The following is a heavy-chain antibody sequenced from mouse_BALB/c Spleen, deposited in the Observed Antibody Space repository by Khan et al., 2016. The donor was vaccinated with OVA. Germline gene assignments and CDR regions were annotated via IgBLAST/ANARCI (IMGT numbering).Heavy chain of an antibody. CDR1: GYSFTSYW. CDR3: TRGGYSSFAY. J-gene: IGHJ3*01. V-gene: IGHV1-5*01. CDR2: IYPGNSDT. D-gene: IGHD1-3*01. Sequence: EVQLQESGTVLARPGASVKMSCKASGYSFTSYWMYWVKQRPGQGLEWIGGIYPGNSDTDYNQKFKGKAKLTAGTSASTAYMELSSLTNEDSAVYYCTRGGYSSFAYWGQGTLVTVSA.